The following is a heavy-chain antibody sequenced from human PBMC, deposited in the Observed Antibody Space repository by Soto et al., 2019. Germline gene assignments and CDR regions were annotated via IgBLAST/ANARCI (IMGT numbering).Heavy chain of an antibody. CDR1: GDSISNVNYC. J-gene: IGHJ4*02. D-gene: IGHD7-27*01. CDR2: IYDGGST. Sequence: QVQLQESGPGLVKPSQTLSLTCTVSGDSISNVNYCWSWIRQPPDKGLEWIGRIYDGGSTYNNPSRTSRVTISVDTSENQFSLQLRSVSAADTAVYYCARGPSGDKVDYWGQGTLVTVSS. V-gene: IGHV4-30-4*01. CDR3: ARGPSGDKVDY.